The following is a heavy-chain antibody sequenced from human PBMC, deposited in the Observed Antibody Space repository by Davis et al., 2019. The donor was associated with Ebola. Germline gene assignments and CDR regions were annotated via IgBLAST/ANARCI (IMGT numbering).Heavy chain of an antibody. D-gene: IGHD3-3*01. V-gene: IGHV4-59*08. Sequence: MPSETLSLTCTVSGGSISSYYWSWIRQPPGKGLEWIGYIYYSGSTHYNPSLKSRVTISVDTSKNQFSLKLSSVTAADTAVYYCARVWSFYGMDVWGQGTTVTVSS. CDR1: GGSISSYY. CDR3: ARVWSFYGMDV. CDR2: IYYSGST. J-gene: IGHJ6*02.